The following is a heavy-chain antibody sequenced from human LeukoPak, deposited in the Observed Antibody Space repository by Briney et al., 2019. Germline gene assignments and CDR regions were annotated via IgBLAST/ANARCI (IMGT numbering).Heavy chain of an antibody. J-gene: IGHJ6*03. CDR1: GFTFRSYW. V-gene: IGHV3-7*04. CDR3: ARGSGHYYVDV. Sequence: GGSLRLSCTTSGFTFRSYWMSWLRQAPGKGLEWVANIKQDGSQKYYVGSVKGRFTISRDNAKNSVSLEMNSLSAEDTAVYYCARGSGHYYVDVWGKGTTVTVSS. CDR2: IKQDGSQK.